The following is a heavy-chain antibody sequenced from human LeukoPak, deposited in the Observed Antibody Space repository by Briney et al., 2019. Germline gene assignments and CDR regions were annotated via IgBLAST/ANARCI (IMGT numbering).Heavy chain of an antibody. V-gene: IGHV3-15*01. CDR2: TKSHTDGGTT. Sequence: SWVRQAPGKGLEWVGRTKSHTDGGTTDYAAPVKGRFTISRDDSKNTLYLQMNSLKTEDTAVYYCTTIGGIVGATSADYWGQGTLVTVSS. D-gene: IGHD1-26*01. CDR3: TTIGGIVGATSADY. J-gene: IGHJ4*02.